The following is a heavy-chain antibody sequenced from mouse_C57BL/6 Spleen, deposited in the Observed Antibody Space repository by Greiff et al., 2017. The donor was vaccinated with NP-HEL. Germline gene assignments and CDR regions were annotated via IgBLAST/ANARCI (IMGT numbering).Heavy chain of an antibody. CDR1: GYSFTDYN. CDR2: INPNYGTT. Sequence: VQLKQSGPELVKPGASVKISCKASGYSFTDYNMNWVKQSNGKSLEWIGVINPNYGTTSYNQKFKGKATLTVDQSSSTAYMPLNSLTSEGSAVDYCASYYGYDEYAMDYWGQGTSVTVSS. D-gene: IGHD2-9*01. V-gene: IGHV1-39*01. J-gene: IGHJ4*01. CDR3: ASYYGYDEYAMDY.